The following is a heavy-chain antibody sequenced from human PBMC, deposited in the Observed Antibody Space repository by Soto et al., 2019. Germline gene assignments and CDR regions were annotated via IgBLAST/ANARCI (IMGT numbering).Heavy chain of an antibody. J-gene: IGHJ4*02. CDR1: GYSFTTYW. CDR3: ARQDCTSTSCYKGSRYLFDY. Sequence: PGESLKISCKGSGYSFTTYWIAWVRQMPGKGLEWMGIIYPDASDTRYSPSFQGQVTISVDRSISTAYLQWSSLKASDTAIYYCARQDCTSTSCYKGSRYLFDYWGLGTLVTVSS. CDR2: IYPDASDT. D-gene: IGHD2-2*02. V-gene: IGHV5-51*01.